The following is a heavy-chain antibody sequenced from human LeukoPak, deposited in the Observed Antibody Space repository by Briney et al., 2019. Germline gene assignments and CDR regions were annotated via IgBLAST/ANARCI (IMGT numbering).Heavy chain of an antibody. V-gene: IGHV3-11*04. J-gene: IGHJ4*02. CDR3: ARSQGPEYYFDY. D-gene: IGHD1-14*01. CDR1: GFTFKDYY. CDR2: ISSSGVNI. Sequence: GGTLTLSCVASGFTFKDYYMSWIRQAPGKGLEWLSCISSSGVNIYYADSLKGRFTISRDNAKNSLYLQITSLRAEDTAVYYCARSQGPEYYFDYWGQGTLVAASS.